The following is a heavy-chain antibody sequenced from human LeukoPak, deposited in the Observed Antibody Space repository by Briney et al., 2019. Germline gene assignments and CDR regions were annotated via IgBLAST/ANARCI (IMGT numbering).Heavy chain of an antibody. D-gene: IGHD2-15*01. Sequence: GGSLRLSCAASGFTFSDYYMSWIRQAPGKGLEWVSATSSSDAGTYYAESVRGRFTISRDNSKNTLFLQMNSLRAEDAAVYYCAKDHCSGSTCYGYDTFDIWGQGTMVTVSS. CDR2: TSSSDAGT. CDR3: AKDHCSGSTCYGYDTFDI. CDR1: GFTFSDYY. V-gene: IGHV3-23*01. J-gene: IGHJ3*02.